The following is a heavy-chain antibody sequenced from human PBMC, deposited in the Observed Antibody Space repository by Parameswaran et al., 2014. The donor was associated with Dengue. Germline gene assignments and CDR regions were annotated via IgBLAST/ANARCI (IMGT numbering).Heavy chain of an antibody. J-gene: IGHJ5*02. CDR2: IIPILGIA. CDR1: GGTFSSYA. V-gene: IGHV1-69*04. D-gene: IGHD3-10*01. Sequence: PGASVKVSCKASGGTFSSYAISWVRQAPGQGLEWMGRIIPILGIANYAQKFQGRVTITADKSTSTAYMELSSLRSEDTAVYYCATQGRDITMVRGAGFDPWGQGTLVTVSS. CDR3: ATQGRDITMVRGAGFDP.